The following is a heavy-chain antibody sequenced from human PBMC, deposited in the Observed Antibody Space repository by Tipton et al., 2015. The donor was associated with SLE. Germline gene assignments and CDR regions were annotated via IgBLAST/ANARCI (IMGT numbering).Heavy chain of an antibody. Sequence: RSLRLSCAASGFTFSSYGMHWVRQAPGKGLEWVAVIWYDGSNKYYADSVKGRFTISRDNSKNTLYVQMNSLRAEDTAVYYCARGSTPYLWAIIDYWGQGTQVTVSS. V-gene: IGHV3-33*01. CDR2: IWYDGSNK. CDR1: GFTFSSYG. J-gene: IGHJ4*02. CDR3: ARGSTPYLWAIIDY. D-gene: IGHD3-16*01.